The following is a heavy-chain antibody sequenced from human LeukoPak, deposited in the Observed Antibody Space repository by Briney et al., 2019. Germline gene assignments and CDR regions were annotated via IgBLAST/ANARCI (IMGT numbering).Heavy chain of an antibody. J-gene: IGHJ4*02. D-gene: IGHD6-19*01. CDR1: GFTFSDYY. CDR2: ISSSSSYT. V-gene: IGHV3-11*05. Sequence: GGSLRLSCAASGFTFSDYYMSWIRQAPGKGLEWVSYISSSSSYTNYADSVKGRFTISRDNAKNSLYLQMNSLRAEDTALYYCAKDIGGWSAGFDYWGQGTLVTVSS. CDR3: AKDIGGWSAGFDY.